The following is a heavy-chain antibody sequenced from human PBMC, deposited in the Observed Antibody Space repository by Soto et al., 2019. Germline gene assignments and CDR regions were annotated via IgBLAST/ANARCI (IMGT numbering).Heavy chain of an antibody. J-gene: IGHJ4*02. CDR3: ARDPQWLASPEAR. V-gene: IGHV3-21*01. CDR2: ISSSSSYI. CDR1: GFTFSSYS. D-gene: IGHD6-19*01. Sequence: KPGGSLRLSCAASGFTFSSYSMNWVRQAPGKGLEWVSSISSSSSYIYYADSVKGRFTISRDNAKNSLYLQMNSLRAEDTAVYYCARDPQWLASPEARWGQGTLVTVSS.